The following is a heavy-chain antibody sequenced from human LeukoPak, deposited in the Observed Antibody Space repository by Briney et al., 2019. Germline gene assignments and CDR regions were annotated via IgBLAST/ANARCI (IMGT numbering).Heavy chain of an antibody. CDR3: ARGHYYDSSGYYY. J-gene: IGHJ4*02. V-gene: IGHV4-59*01. Sequence: SETLSLICTVSGGSISSYYWSWIRQPPGKGLEWIGYIYYSGSTNYNPSLKSRVTISVDTSKNQFSLKLSSVTAADTAVYYCARGHYYDSSGYYYWGQGTLVTVSS. D-gene: IGHD3-22*01. CDR1: GGSISSYY. CDR2: IYYSGST.